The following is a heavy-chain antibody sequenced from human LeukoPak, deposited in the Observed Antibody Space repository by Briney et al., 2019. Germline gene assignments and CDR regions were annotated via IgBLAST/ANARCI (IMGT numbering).Heavy chain of an antibody. D-gene: IGHD3-16*01. CDR1: GFTVSSNH. V-gene: IGHV3-53*01. CDR2: IYSGGST. J-gene: IGHJ4*02. CDR3: ARGIGYLRELAFDY. Sequence: GGSLRLSCAASGFTVSSNHMSWVRQAPGKGLEWVSVIYSGGSTYYADSVKGGFTISRDNSKNTLYLQMNSLGAEDMAVYYCARGIGYLRELAFDYWGQGTLVTVSS.